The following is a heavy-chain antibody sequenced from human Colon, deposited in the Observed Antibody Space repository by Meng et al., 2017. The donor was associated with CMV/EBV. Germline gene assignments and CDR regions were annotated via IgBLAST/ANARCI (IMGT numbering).Heavy chain of an antibody. J-gene: IGHJ5*02. CDR1: GYTFTGHH. V-gene: IGHV1-2*02. D-gene: IGHD2-2*01. CDR3: ARDLVVVIPDDL. CDR2: INNNSGGT. Sequence: ASVKVSCKASGYTFTGHHLHWVRQVPGQGLEWMGWINNNSGGTKYAQKFQGRVTVTRDTSISTAYMELTSLRSDDTAVYYCARDLVVVIPDDLWGQGTLVTVSS.